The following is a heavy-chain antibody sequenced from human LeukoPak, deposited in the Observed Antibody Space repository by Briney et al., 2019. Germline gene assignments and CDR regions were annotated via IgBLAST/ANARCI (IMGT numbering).Heavy chain of an antibody. D-gene: IGHD5-18*01. CDR1: GGSISSTGYY. V-gene: IGHV4-39*01. CDR3: AGPRGYSYGYADY. J-gene: IGHJ4*02. Sequence: SETLSLTCTVSGGSISSTGYYWGWIRQPPGKGLEWIGSIYYSGSTYYNPSLKSRATISVDTSRNQFSLELSSVTAADTAVYYCAGPRGYSYGYADYWGQGTLVTVSS. CDR2: IYYSGST.